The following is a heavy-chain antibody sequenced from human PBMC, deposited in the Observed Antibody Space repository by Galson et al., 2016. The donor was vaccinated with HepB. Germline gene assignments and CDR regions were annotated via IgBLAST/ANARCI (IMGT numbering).Heavy chain of an antibody. V-gene: IGHV2-26*01. CDR3: ARILAYGDFRGYWYFDL. J-gene: IGHJ2*01. CDR1: AFSLSDSRMG. D-gene: IGHD4-17*01. CDR2: IFSKDET. Sequence: PALVQPTQTLTLTCIVSAFSLSDSRMGVNWIRQPPGKALEWLAHIFSKDETSYNLSLKNGVTTSRDTSKSQVVLTMTKMGPEDTATYYCARILAYGDFRGYWYFDLWGRGALVTVSS.